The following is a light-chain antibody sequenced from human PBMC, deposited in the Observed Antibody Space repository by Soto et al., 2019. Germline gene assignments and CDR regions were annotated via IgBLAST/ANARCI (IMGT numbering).Light chain of an antibody. CDR2: DAS. CDR3: QQRSKWPLT. CDR1: QTISSY. Sequence: EIMLTQSPATLSLSPGERATLSCRASQTISSYLGWYQQKPGQAPRLLIYDASNRAAGIPARFSGSGSGTDFTLTISSLEPEDFAVYYCQQRSKWPLTFGGGTKVEIK. V-gene: IGKV3-11*01. J-gene: IGKJ4*01.